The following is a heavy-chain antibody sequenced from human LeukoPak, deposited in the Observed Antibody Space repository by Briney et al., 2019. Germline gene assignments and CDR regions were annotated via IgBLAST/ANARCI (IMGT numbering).Heavy chain of an antibody. V-gene: IGHV4-31*03. Sequence: PSETLSLTCTVSGGSISSGGYYWSWIRQHPGKGLEWIGYIYYSGSTYYNPSLKSRVTISVDTSKNQLSLKLSFVTAADTAVYYCALWRGDYVVLDYWGQGTLVTVSS. CDR3: ALWRGDYVVLDY. D-gene: IGHD4-17*01. CDR2: IYYSGST. J-gene: IGHJ4*02. CDR1: GGSISSGGYY.